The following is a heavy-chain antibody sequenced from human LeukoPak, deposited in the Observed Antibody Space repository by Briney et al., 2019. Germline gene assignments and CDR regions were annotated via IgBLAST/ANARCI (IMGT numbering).Heavy chain of an antibody. CDR2: IKSKTDGGTT. CDR3: TTEEEIAVAGTLDY. D-gene: IGHD6-19*01. CDR1: GFTFSNAW. Sequence: GGSLRLSCAASGFTFSNAWMSWVRRAPGKGLEWVGRIKSKTDGGTTDYAAPVKGRFTISRDDSKNTLYVQMNSLKPEDTAVYYCTTEEEIAVAGTLDYWGQGTLVTVSS. V-gene: IGHV3-15*01. J-gene: IGHJ4*02.